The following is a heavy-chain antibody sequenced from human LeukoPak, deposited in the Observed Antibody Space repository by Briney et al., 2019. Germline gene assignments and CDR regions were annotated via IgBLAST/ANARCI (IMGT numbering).Heavy chain of an antibody. CDR1: AFTFSDFS. D-gene: IGHD7-27*01. Sequence: GGSLRLSCIGSAFTFSDFSLTWVRQAPGKGLEWVSPIGPGRDTHYADSVKGRVTISRDNSKNTLYLQMDSLRAEDTAVYYCARDVTNWSQGYFDDWGQGTLVTVSS. CDR2: IGPGRDT. V-gene: IGHV3-23*01. J-gene: IGHJ4*02. CDR3: ARDVTNWSQGYFDD.